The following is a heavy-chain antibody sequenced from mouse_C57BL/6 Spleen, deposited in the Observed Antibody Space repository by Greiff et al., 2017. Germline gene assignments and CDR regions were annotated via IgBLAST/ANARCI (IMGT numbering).Heavy chain of an antibody. CDR2: INPSTGGT. D-gene: IGHD1-1*01. Sequence: VQLKQSGPELVKPGASVKISCKASGYSFTGYYMNWVKQSPEKSLEWIGEINPSTGGTTYNQKFKAKATLTVDKSSSTAYMQLKSLTSEDSAVYYCARKIYYGSSYVDYWGQGTTLTVSS. V-gene: IGHV1-42*01. J-gene: IGHJ2*01. CDR1: GYSFTGYY. CDR3: ARKIYYGSSYVDY.